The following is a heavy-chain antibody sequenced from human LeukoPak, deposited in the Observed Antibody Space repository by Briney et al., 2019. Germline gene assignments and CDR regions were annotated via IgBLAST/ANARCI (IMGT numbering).Heavy chain of an antibody. V-gene: IGHV4-39*01. J-gene: IGHJ4*02. CDR3: ARLPLFWQTHIFSYDSSGYYIDY. CDR1: GGTISSSSYY. CDR2: IYYSGST. D-gene: IGHD3-22*01. Sequence: SETLSLTCTVSGGTISSSSYYWGWIRQPPGKGLEWIGSIYYSGSTYYNPSLKSRVTISVDTSKNQFSLKLSSVTAADTAVYYCARLPLFWQTHIFSYDSSGYYIDYWGQGTLVTVSS.